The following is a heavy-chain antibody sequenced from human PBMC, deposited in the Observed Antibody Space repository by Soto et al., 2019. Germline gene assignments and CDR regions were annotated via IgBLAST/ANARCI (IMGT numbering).Heavy chain of an antibody. Sequence: EVQLVESGGGLVKPGGSLRLSCAASGFTFSSYSMNWVRQAPGKGLEWVSSISSSSSYIYYADSVKGRFTISRDNAKHSLYLQMNSLRAEDTAVYYCARGYCSGGSCGGATSWFDPWGQGTLVTVSS. D-gene: IGHD2-15*01. CDR3: ARGYCSGGSCGGATSWFDP. J-gene: IGHJ5*02. CDR1: GFTFSSYS. V-gene: IGHV3-21*01. CDR2: ISSSSSYI.